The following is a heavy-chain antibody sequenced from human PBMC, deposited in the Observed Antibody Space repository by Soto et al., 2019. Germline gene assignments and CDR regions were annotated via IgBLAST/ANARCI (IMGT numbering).Heavy chain of an antibody. J-gene: IGHJ4*02. CDR3: ALGGYNYGRPFDF. CDR1: GASTSNYH. Sequence: SETLSLTCSVSGASTSNYHYSWIRQSPGKGLEWIGYVYHRGTTYYTPSLKSRVNMSVDTSTNEFYLNLNSVTAADTAVYYCALGGYNYGRPFDFWGQGTLVTVSS. V-gene: IGHV4-59*01. D-gene: IGHD5-18*01. CDR2: VYHRGTT.